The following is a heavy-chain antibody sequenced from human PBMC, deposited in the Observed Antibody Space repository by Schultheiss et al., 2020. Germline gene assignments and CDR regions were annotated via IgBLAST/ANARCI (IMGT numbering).Heavy chain of an antibody. D-gene: IGHD6-13*01. J-gene: IGHJ5*01. CDR3: ARGCGSSSCSGWFDS. CDR2: INHSGST. CDR1: GGSFSGYY. V-gene: IGHV4-34*01. Sequence: SETLSLTCAVYGGSFSGYYWSWIRQPPGKGLEWIGEINHSGSTNYNPSLKSRVTISVDTSKNQFSLKLSSVTAADTAVYYCARGCGSSSCSGWFDSWGQGTLVTVSS.